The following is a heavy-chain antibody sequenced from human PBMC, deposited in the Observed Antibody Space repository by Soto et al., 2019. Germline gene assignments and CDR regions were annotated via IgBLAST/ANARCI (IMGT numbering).Heavy chain of an antibody. CDR3: ARERNSMQTYYDFWSGYYSHGMDV. CDR2: IYYSGST. V-gene: IGHV4-59*01. CDR1: GGSISSYY. D-gene: IGHD3-3*01. Sequence: SETLSLTCTVSGGSISSYYWSWIRQPPGKGLEWIGCIYYSGSTNYNPSLKSRVTISVDTSKNQFSLKLSSVTAADTAVYYCARERNSMQTYYDFWSGYYSHGMDVWGQGTTVTVSS. J-gene: IGHJ6*02.